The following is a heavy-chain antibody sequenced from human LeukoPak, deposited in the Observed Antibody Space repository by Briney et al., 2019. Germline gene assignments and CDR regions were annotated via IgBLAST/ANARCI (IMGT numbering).Heavy chain of an antibody. CDR1: GYTFTGYY. CDR3: ARNLRGYSYDYYFDY. D-gene: IGHD5-18*01. V-gene: IGHV1-2*02. Sequence: ASVKVSCKASGYTFTGYYMRWVRQAPGQGLESMGWINPNSGGTNYAQKFQGRVTMTRDTSISTAYMELSRLRSDDTAVYYCARNLRGYSYDYYFDYWGQGTLVTVSS. CDR2: INPNSGGT. J-gene: IGHJ4*02.